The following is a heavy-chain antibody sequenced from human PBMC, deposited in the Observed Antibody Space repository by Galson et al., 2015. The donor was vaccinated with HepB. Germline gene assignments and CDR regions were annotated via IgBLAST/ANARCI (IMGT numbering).Heavy chain of an antibody. D-gene: IGHD3-22*01. CDR1: GVAFSSYA. V-gene: IGHV3-30*04. CDR2: ISYDGNSK. J-gene: IGHJ4*02. CDR3: AREDSSGYYESRQIDY. Sequence: SLRLSCAASGVAFSSYAMHWVRQAPGQGLEWVALISYDGNSKYSADSVKGRFTVSRDNSKNTLYLQMDSLRAEDTAVYYCAREDSSGYYESRQIDYGGQGTLVPVSS.